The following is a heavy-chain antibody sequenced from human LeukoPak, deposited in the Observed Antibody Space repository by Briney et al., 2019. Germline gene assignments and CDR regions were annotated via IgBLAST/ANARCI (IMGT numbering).Heavy chain of an antibody. Sequence: ETLSLTCAVYGGSFSGYYWSRIRQPPGKGLEWIGEINHSGSTNYNPSLKSRVTISVDTSKNQFSLKLSSVTAADTAVYYCARAPYYDILTGIKNFDYWGQGTLVTVSS. CDR1: GGSFSGYY. CDR3: ARAPYYDILTGIKNFDY. V-gene: IGHV4-34*01. J-gene: IGHJ4*02. D-gene: IGHD3-9*01. CDR2: INHSGST.